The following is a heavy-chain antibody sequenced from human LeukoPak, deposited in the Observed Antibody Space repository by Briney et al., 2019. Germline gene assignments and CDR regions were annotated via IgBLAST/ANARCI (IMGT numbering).Heavy chain of an antibody. CDR3: ARDTDSSSWFLEY. J-gene: IGHJ4*02. Sequence: PGGSLRLSCVASGFTFSSYWMHWVRQAPGKGLVWVSRINSDGSSTSYADSVKGRFTISRDNAKNTLYLQMNSLRAEDTAVYYCARDTDSSSWFLEYWGQGTLVTVSS. D-gene: IGHD6-13*01. CDR1: GFTFSSYW. CDR2: INSDGSST. V-gene: IGHV3-74*01.